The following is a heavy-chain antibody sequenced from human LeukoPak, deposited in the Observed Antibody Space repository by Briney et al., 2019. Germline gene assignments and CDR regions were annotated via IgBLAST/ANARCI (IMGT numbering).Heavy chain of an antibody. V-gene: IGHV4-39*07. CDR1: GGSISSRSYY. D-gene: IGHD3-22*01. Sequence: PSETLSLTCTVSGGSISSRSYYWDWIRQPPGKGLEWIGSMQYSGRTYYNPSLKSRVTISVDTSKNQFSLKLSSVTVADTAVYYCARGMIGVDRLDYWGQGTLVTVSS. CDR3: ARGMIGVDRLDY. J-gene: IGHJ4*02. CDR2: MQYSGRT.